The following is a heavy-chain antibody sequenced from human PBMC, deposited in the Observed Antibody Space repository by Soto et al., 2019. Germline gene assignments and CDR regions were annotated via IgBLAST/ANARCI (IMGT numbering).Heavy chain of an antibody. CDR3: ARGRGGSRVQLERRGDFGY. CDR2: IHYSGST. V-gene: IGHV4-31*03. D-gene: IGHD1-1*01. J-gene: IGHJ4*02. CDR1: GGSISGGGYY. Sequence: SETLSLTCSVSGGSISGGGYYWSWIRQHPGEGLEWIGYIHYSGSTYYNPSLKSRVAISVDTSENQFSLKLTSVTAADTAVYYCARGRGGSRVQLERRGDFGYWGQGTLVTVSS.